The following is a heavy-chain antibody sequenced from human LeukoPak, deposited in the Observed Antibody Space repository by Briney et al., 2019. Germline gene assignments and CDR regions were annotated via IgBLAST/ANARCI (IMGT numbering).Heavy chain of an antibody. CDR1: GYSISSSNW. D-gene: IGHD3-10*01. CDR3: ARRKGFGEGYFDS. Sequence: SETLSLTCAVSGYSISSSNWWGWIRQPPGKGLEWIGYIYYSGSIYYNPSLKSRVTMSVDTSKNQFSLKLSSVTAVDTAVYYCARRKGFGEGYFDSWGQGTLVTVSS. J-gene: IGHJ4*02. V-gene: IGHV4-28*05. CDR2: IYYSGSI.